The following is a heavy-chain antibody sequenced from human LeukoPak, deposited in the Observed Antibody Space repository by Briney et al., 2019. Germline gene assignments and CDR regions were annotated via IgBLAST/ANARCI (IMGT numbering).Heavy chain of an antibody. CDR1: GGSFSGYY. D-gene: IGHD3-10*01. CDR3: ARGHYYGSGSCVDV. Sequence: SETLSLTCAVYGGSFSGYYWSWIRQPPGKGLEWIGEINHSGSTNYNPSLKSRVTISVDTSKNQFSLKLSSVTAADTAVYYCARGHYYGSGSCVDVWGKGPRSPSPQ. V-gene: IGHV4-34*01. CDR2: INHSGST. J-gene: IGHJ6*01.